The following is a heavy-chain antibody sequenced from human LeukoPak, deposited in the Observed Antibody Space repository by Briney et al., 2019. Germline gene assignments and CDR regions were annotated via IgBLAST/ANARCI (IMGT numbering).Heavy chain of an antibody. CDR1: GGSISSYY. D-gene: IGHD3-22*01. V-gene: IGHV4-4*07. J-gene: IGHJ4*02. Sequence: SETLSLTCTVSGGSISSYYWNWIRQPAGKGLEWIGRLYTSGSTNYNPSLKSRVTISVETSKNQFSLKLRSVTAADTAVYYCARVTGYMIEDYFDYWGQGTLVTVSS. CDR3: ARVTGYMIEDYFDY. CDR2: LYTSGST.